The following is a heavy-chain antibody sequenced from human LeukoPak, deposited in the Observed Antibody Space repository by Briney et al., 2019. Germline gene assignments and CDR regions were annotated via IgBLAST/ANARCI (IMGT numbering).Heavy chain of an antibody. D-gene: IGHD7-27*01. J-gene: IGHJ3*02. CDR2: ISPNSGGT. CDR3: ANGDGVKTHHAFDI. V-gene: IGHV1-2*02. Sequence: ASVRVSCKAPGYTSIGYYIHWVRQAPGQGLEWMGWISPNSGGTNYAQKFQGRVTMTRDTSISTAYMELSRLRYDDTAVYYCANGDGVKTHHAFDIWGQGTMVTVSS. CDR1: GYTSIGYY.